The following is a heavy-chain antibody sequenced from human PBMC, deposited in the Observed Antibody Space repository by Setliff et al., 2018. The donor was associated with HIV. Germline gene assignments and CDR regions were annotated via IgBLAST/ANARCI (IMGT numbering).Heavy chain of an antibody. CDR2: IIPIFGTA. Sequence: SVKVSCKASGGTFSNYAFSWVRQAPGQGLEWMGGIIPIFGTANYAQKFQGRVTITADESTSTAYMELNSLRAEDSAVYFCARDRGEHYDFLTGSYYYYYMDVWGKGTTVTVSS. V-gene: IGHV1-69*13. CDR1: GGTFSNYA. J-gene: IGHJ6*03. D-gene: IGHD3-9*01. CDR3: ARDRGEHYDFLTGSYYYYYMDV.